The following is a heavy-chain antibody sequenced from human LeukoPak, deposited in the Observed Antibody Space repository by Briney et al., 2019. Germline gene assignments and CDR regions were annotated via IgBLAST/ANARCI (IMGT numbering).Heavy chain of an antibody. V-gene: IGHV4-34*01. D-gene: IGHD1-26*01. CDR1: GGSFSGYY. CDR2: INHSGST. Sequence: SETLSLTCAVYGGSFSGYYWSWIRQPPGKGLEWIGEINHSGSTNYNPSLKSRVTISVDTSKNQFSLKLSSVTAADTAVYYCARDYRVVGAPFDYWGQGTLVTVSS. CDR3: ARDYRVVGAPFDY. J-gene: IGHJ4*02.